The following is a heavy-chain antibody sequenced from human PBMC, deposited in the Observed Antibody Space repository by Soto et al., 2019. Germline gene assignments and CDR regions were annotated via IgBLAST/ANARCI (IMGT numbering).Heavy chain of an antibody. J-gene: IGHJ6*02. CDR1: GFGFRNAW. CDR2: IKSQGDGGTR. Sequence: EVQLVESGGGLVKPGGSLRLSCAACGFGFRNAWMSWVRQAPGKGLEWVGHIKSQGDGGTRDYAAPVKGRFTISRDDSKNTLFLQMNSPKNEDTAVYFCTTDLQAYCDGTTCYAGNYYYDDMDVWGQGTTVTVSS. CDR3: TTDLQAYCDGTTCYAGNYYYDDMDV. D-gene: IGHD2-2*01. V-gene: IGHV3-15*01.